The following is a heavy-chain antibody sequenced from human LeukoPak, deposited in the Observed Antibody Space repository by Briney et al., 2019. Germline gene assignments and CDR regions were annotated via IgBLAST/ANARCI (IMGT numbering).Heavy chain of an antibody. CDR1: GGSISSGGYY. D-gene: IGHD1-26*01. J-gene: IGHJ4*02. V-gene: IGHV4-30-2*01. CDR2: IYHTGST. CDR3: ARVRGVNLDFDY. Sequence: SQTLSLTCTVSGGSISSGGYYWSWIRQPPGKGLEWIGYIYHTGSTYYNPSLKSRATISVDTSKNQFSLKLSSVTAADTAVYYCARVRGVNLDFDYWGQGTLVTVSS.